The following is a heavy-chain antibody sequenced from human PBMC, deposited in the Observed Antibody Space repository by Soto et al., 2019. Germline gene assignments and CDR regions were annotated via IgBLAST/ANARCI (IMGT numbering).Heavy chain of an antibody. Sequence: PGGSLRLSCAASGFTFSSYGMHWVRQAPGKGLEWVAVISYDGSNKYYADSVKGRFTISRDNSKNTLYLQMNSLRAEDTAAYYCAKDRPAYCGGDCYLLDYWGQGALVTVSS. CDR3: AKDRPAYCGGDCYLLDY. CDR2: ISYDGSNK. CDR1: GFTFSSYG. D-gene: IGHD2-21*02. V-gene: IGHV3-30*18. J-gene: IGHJ4*02.